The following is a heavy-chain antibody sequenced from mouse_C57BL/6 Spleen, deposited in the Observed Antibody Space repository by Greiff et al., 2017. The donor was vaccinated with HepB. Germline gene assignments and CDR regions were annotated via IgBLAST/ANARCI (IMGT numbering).Heavy chain of an antibody. CDR1: GFTFSDYG. CDR3: AREVPLAMDY. CDR2: ISSGSSTI. J-gene: IGHJ4*01. V-gene: IGHV5-17*01. Sequence: DVQLQESGGGLVKPGGSLKLSCAASGFTFSDYGMHWVRQAPEKGLEWVAYISSGSSTIYYADTVKGRFTISRDNAKNTLFLQMTSLRSEDTAMYYCAREVPLAMDYWGQGTSVTVSS.